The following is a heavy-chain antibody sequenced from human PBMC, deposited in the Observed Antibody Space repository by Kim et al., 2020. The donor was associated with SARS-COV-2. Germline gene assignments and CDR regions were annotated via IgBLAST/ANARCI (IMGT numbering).Heavy chain of an antibody. CDR1: GGSISSSSYY. J-gene: IGHJ3*02. Sequence: SETLSLTCTVSGGSISSSSYYWGWIRQPPGKGLEWIGSIYYSGSTYYNPSLKSRVTISVDTSKNQFSLKLSSVTAADTAVYYCARDGGLIELPDAFDIWGQGTMVTVSS. V-gene: IGHV4-39*02. D-gene: IGHD3-16*01. CDR3: ARDGGLIELPDAFDI. CDR2: IYYSGST.